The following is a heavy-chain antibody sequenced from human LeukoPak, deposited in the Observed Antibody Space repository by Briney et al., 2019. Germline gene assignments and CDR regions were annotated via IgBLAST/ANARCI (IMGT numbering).Heavy chain of an antibody. D-gene: IGHD2-15*01. CDR2: INSGGDGI. V-gene: IGHV3-48*03. J-gene: IGHJ4*02. CDR3: ARSGAPTLDY. CDR1: GFIFSDYE. Sequence: GGSRRLSCAASGFIFSDYEMNWVRQAPGKGLEWVSYINSGGDGIFYADSVKGRFTISRDNAKNTLYLQMNSLRAEDTAVYYCARSGAPTLDYWGQGTLVIVSS.